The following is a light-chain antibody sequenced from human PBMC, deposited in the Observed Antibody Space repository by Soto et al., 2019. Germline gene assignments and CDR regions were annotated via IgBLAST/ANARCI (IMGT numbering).Light chain of an antibody. J-gene: IGKJ1*01. CDR1: QSVSSTY. Sequence: EIVLTQSPGTLSLSPGERATLSCRASQSVSSTYLAWYQQKPGQAPSLLIYGASSRATGIPDRFSGSGSGTDFTLTISRLEPEDFAVYYCQHYGSSPLTFGQGTKVEIK. V-gene: IGKV3-20*01. CDR2: GAS. CDR3: QHYGSSPLT.